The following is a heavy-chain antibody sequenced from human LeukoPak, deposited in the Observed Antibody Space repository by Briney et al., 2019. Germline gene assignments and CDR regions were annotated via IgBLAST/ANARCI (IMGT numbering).Heavy chain of an antibody. CDR1: GFTFTGYA. J-gene: IGHJ4*02. CDR2: IGSTSTYM. CDR3: ARLLGQGDGYKAFDW. Sequence: GGSLRLSCAASGFTFTGYALNWARQAPGKGLEWVSSIGSTSTYMRYADSVKGRFTISRDPAERSLYLQMNSLRPEDTAVYYCARLLGQGDGYKAFDWWGQGTLVTVSS. D-gene: IGHD5-24*01. V-gene: IGHV3-21*01.